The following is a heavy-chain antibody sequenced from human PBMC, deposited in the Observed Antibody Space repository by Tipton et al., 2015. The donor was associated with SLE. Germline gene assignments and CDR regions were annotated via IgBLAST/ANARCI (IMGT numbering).Heavy chain of an antibody. CDR2: INPKSGGT. CDR1: GYTLTGYF. Sequence: QSGAEVKSPGASVKVSCKASGYTLTGYFLHWVRQAPGQGLEWMGRINPKSGGTSLAQKFQGRVTMSRDTSSSTVYMELDSLTSDDTAVYYCARDRGASSGGWFVGAIGYWGQGTLVTVSS. V-gene: IGHV1-2*06. J-gene: IGHJ4*02. D-gene: IGHD2-15*01. CDR3: ARDRGASSGGWFVGAIGY.